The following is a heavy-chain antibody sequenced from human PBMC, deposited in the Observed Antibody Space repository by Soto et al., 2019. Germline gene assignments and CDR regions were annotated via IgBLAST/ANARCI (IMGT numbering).Heavy chain of an antibody. D-gene: IGHD3-22*01. V-gene: IGHV1-69*06. CDR3: ASSSYYDSSGYYKSRSFDY. J-gene: IGHJ4*02. CDR1: GGTFSSYA. Sequence: SVNVSCKASGGTFSSYAISWVRQAPGQGLEWMGGIIPIFGTANYAQKFQGRVTITADKSTSTAYMELSSLRSEDTAVYYCASSSYYDSSGYYKSRSFDYWGQGTLVTVSS. CDR2: IIPIFGTA.